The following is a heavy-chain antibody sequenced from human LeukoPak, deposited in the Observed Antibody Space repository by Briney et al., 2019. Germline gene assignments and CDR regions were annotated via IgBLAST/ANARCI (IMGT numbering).Heavy chain of an antibody. V-gene: IGHV4-34*01. CDR2: VNHSGST. D-gene: IGHD3-3*01. J-gene: IGHJ5*02. CDR3: ARGGDIWSGLLGRNWFDP. CDR1: GGSFRGYY. Sequence: SETLSLTCAVYGGSFRGYYWSWIRQPPGTGLEWIGEVNHSGSTNYNPSLKSRVTISEDTSKNQFSLKLSSVTAADTAVYYCARGGDIWSGLLGRNWFDPWGQGTLVTVSS.